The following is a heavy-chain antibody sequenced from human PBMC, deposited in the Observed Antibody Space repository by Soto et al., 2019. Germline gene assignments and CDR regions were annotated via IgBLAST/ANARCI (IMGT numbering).Heavy chain of an antibody. J-gene: IGHJ5*02. CDR1: GFTFSTYW. Sequence: EVQLVESGGGLVQPGGSLRLSCTASGFTFSTYWMSWVRQAPGKGLEWVANIKQDGSDKYYVDSVKGRFTISRDNAKNSLYLQMNSLRAEDTAVYYCARDGSGSYPDWFDPWGQGTLVTIFS. V-gene: IGHV3-7*04. CDR2: IKQDGSDK. CDR3: ARDGSGSYPDWFDP. D-gene: IGHD3-10*01.